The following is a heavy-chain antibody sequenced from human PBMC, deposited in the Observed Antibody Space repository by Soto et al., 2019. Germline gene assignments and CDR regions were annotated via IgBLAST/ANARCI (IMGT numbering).Heavy chain of an antibody. CDR1: VGSISSGDYY. Sequence: PSETLSLTGTVSVGSISSGDYYWSWIRQPPGKGLEWIGYIYYSGSTYYNPSLKSRVTISVDTSKNQFSLKLSSVTAADTAVYYCARVVARLVDYWGQGTLVTVSS. V-gene: IGHV4-30-4*01. D-gene: IGHD2-15*01. CDR3: ARVVARLVDY. CDR2: IYYSGST. J-gene: IGHJ4*02.